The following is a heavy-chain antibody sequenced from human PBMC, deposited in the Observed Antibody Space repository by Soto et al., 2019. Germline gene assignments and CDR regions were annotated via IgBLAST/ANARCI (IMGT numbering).Heavy chain of an antibody. CDR3: ARRQIPPPTRGAADARGAMDV. V-gene: IGHV3-33*01. D-gene: IGHD6-13*01. CDR1: GFTFNNYG. Sequence: QVQLVESGGGVVQPGRSLRLSCAASGFTFNNYGMHWVRQAPGKGLEWLAVIWNDGSNSSYANSVKGRFTISRDNSKTTLYLQMRSLRAEDTGVYYCARRQIPPPTRGAADARGAMDVWGQGTTVTVSS. J-gene: IGHJ6*02. CDR2: IWNDGSNS.